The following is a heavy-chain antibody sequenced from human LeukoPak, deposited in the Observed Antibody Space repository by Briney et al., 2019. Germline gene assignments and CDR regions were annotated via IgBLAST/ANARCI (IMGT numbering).Heavy chain of an antibody. CDR2: IYHSGST. V-gene: IGHV4-39*07. D-gene: IGHD3-10*01. Sequence: PSETLSLTCTVSSGSISTSNYYWGWVRQPPGKGLEWIGDIYHSGSTNYNPSLKSRVTISVDTSKNQFSLKLSSVTAADTAVYYCAGNYYGSGSYYSEDRYWGQGTLVTVSS. CDR1: SGSISTSNYY. CDR3: AGNYYGSGSYYSEDRY. J-gene: IGHJ4*02.